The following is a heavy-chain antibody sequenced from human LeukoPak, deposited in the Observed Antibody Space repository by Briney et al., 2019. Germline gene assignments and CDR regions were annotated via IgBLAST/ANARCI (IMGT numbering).Heavy chain of an antibody. Sequence: GGSLRLSCAASGFTFSRYWMHCVRQVPGKGVVWVARINPGGSSITYADSVKGRFTISRDNAKNTLYLQLDSLRAEDTGVYYCARTTQADDYWGQGTLVTVSS. V-gene: IGHV3-74*01. CDR2: INPGGSSI. CDR3: ARTTQADDY. J-gene: IGHJ4*02. D-gene: IGHD1-14*01. CDR1: GFTFSRYW.